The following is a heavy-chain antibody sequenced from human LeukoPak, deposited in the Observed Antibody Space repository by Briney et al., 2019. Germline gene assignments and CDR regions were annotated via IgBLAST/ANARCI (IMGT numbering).Heavy chain of an antibody. V-gene: IGHV3-30*18. CDR2: ISYDGSNK. CDR1: GFTFSSYG. D-gene: IGHD3-10*01. Sequence: PGGSLRLSCAASGFTFSSYGMHWVRHAPGKGLEWVAVISYDGSNKYYADSVKGRFTISRDNSKNTLYLQMNSLRAEDTAVYYCAKEGYYYGSGSYSYFDYWGQGTLVTVFS. J-gene: IGHJ4*02. CDR3: AKEGYYYGSGSYSYFDY.